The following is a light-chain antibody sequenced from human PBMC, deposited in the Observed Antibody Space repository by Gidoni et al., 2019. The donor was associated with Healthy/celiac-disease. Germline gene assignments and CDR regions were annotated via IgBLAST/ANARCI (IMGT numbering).Light chain of an antibody. CDR1: QSLRHSNGYNY. CDR3: KQDRQTRT. Sequence: DIVLTQSPLSLPVTAGEPASISCRSSQSLRHSNGYNYLDWYLQKPGQSPQLLIYLGSNRASGVPDRFSGSGSGTDFTLKISRVEAEDVGFYYCKQDRQTRTFGQGTKVEIK. CDR2: LGS. J-gene: IGKJ1*01. V-gene: IGKV2-28*01.